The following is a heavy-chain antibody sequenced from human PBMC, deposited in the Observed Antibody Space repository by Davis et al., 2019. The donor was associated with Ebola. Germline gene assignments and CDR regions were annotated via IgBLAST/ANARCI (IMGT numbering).Heavy chain of an antibody. V-gene: IGHV3-23*01. J-gene: IGHJ6*02. CDR1: GFTVSSNY. CDR3: ARQTTIFGVVIILGNGMDV. D-gene: IGHD3-3*01. Sequence: GGSLRLSCAASGFTVSSNYMSWVRQAPGKGLEWVSAISGSGGSTYYADSVKGRFTIFRDNSKNTLYLQMNSLRAEDTAVYYCARQTTIFGVVIILGNGMDVWGQGTTVTVSS. CDR2: ISGSGGST.